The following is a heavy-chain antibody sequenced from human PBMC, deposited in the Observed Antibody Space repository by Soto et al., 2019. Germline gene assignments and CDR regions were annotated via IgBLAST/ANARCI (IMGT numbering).Heavy chain of an antibody. J-gene: IGHJ5*02. V-gene: IGHV4-59*01. CDR2: IYYSGTT. Sequence: QVQLQESGPGLVKPSETLSLTCSISGGSINNYYWSWIRQPPGKGLEWIGYIYYSGTTNYNPSLKSRVTMSVDTSQNQFSLKVNSVTAADTAVYYCARIPPSSWHWDLPGFDPWGQGTRVTVSS. D-gene: IGHD6-13*01. CDR1: GGSINNYY. CDR3: ARIPPSSWHWDLPGFDP.